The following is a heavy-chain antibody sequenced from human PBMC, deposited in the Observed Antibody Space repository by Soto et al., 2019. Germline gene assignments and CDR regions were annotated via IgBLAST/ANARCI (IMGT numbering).Heavy chain of an antibody. CDR2: IIPILGIA. J-gene: IGHJ4*02. V-gene: IGHV1-69*04. D-gene: IGHD3-9*01. CDR3: ARDLPYYDILTGYQYYFDY. Sequence: GASVKVYCKASGGTFSSYTISWVRQAPGQGLEWMGRIIPILGIANYAQKFQGRVTITADKSTSTAYMELSSLRSEDTAVYYCARDLPYYDILTGYQYYFDYWGQGTLVTVSS. CDR1: GGTFSSYT.